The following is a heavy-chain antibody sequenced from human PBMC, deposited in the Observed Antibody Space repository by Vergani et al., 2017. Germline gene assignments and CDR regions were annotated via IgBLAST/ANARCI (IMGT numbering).Heavy chain of an antibody. CDR3: ARQKGYSSSSFDY. J-gene: IGHJ4*02. Sequence: QVQLVESGGGVVQPGRSLRLSCAASGFTFSSYAMYWVRQAPGKGLEWVAVISYDGSNKYYADSVKGRFTISRDNSKNTLYLQMNSLRAEDTAVYYCARQKGYSSSSFDYWGQGTLVTVSS. D-gene: IGHD6-6*01. CDR2: ISYDGSNK. CDR1: GFTFSSYA. V-gene: IGHV3-30-3*01.